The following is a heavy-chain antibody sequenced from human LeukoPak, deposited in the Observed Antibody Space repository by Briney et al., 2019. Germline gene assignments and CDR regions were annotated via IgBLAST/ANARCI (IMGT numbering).Heavy chain of an antibody. J-gene: IGHJ4*02. CDR1: GYSFTSYW. CDR3: ARRYCSGGSCYPASFDY. V-gene: IGHV5-51*01. D-gene: IGHD2-15*01. Sequence: GESLKISCKGSGYSFTSYWIGLVRQMPGKGLEWVGIIYPGDSDTRYSPSFQGQVTISADKSISTAYLQWSSLKASDTAMYYCARRYCSGGSCYPASFDYWGQGTLVTVSS. CDR2: IYPGDSDT.